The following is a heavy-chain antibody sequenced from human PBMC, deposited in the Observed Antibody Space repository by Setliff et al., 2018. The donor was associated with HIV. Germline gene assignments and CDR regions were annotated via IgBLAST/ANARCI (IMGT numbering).Heavy chain of an antibody. J-gene: IGHJ6*03. CDR3: TTDAYCSDTSCYIAFYYYYYMDV. D-gene: IGHD2-2*02. CDR2: IQTKADGETT. CDR1: GYTLTEVS. Sequence: SGYTLTEVSMHWVRQAPGKGLEWVGRIQTKADGETTDYAEAVKGRFIISRDDSNNTMFLQMNSLKIEDTAVYYCTTDAYCSDTSCYIAFYYYYYMDVWGKGTTVTVSS. V-gene: IGHV3-15*01.